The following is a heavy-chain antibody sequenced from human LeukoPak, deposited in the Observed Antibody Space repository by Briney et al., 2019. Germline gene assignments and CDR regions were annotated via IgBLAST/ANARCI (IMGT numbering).Heavy chain of an antibody. D-gene: IGHD6-19*01. CDR1: GFTFSSYE. CDR2: ISGSGGST. J-gene: IGHJ4*02. Sequence: GGSQRLSCAASGFTFSSYEMNWVRQAPGKGLEWVSAISGSGGSTYYADSVKGRFTISRDNSKNTLYLQMNSLRAEDTAVYYCAKDKSNIAVGGFDYWGQGTLVTVSS. CDR3: AKDKSNIAVGGFDY. V-gene: IGHV3-23*01.